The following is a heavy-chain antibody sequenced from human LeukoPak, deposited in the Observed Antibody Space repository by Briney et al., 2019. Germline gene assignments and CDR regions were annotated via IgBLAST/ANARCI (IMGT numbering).Heavy chain of an antibody. V-gene: IGHV4-59*01. J-gene: IGHJ5*02. CDR3: ARRTVQNWFDP. Sequence: SETLSLTCTVSGGSISSYYWSWIRQPPGKGLEWIGYIYYSGSTNYNPSLKSRVTISVDTSKNQFSLKLSSATAADTAVYYCARRTVQNWFDPWGQGTLVTVSS. CDR2: IYYSGST. D-gene: IGHD4-4*01. CDR1: GGSISSYY.